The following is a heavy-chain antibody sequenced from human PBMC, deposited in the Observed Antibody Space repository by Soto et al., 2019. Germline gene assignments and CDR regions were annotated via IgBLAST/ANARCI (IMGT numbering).Heavy chain of an antibody. CDR2: IIPIFGTA. Sequence: SVKVSCKASGGTFSSYAISWVRQASGQGLEWMGGIIPIFGTANYAQKFQGRVTITADESTSTAYMELNSLRAEDTAVYYCAKDRPQLAEDYYYGMDVWGQGTTVTVSS. CDR1: GGTFSSYA. D-gene: IGHD6-6*01. V-gene: IGHV1-69*13. CDR3: AKDRPQLAEDYYYGMDV. J-gene: IGHJ6*02.